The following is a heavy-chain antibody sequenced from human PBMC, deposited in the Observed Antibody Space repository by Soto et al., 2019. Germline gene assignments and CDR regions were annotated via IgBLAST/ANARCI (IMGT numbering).Heavy chain of an antibody. CDR1: GYTFTNYY. CDR2: INPSGGSI. CDR3: ARGIGVDNWFDP. D-gene: IGHD3-22*01. V-gene: IGHV1-46*03. J-gene: IGHJ5*02. Sequence: QVQLVQSAAEVKKSGASVKVSCKASGYTFTNYYMHWVRQAPGQGLEWMGIINPSGGSITYAQKFQGRVTMTRDTSTSTVYMELRSLRSEDTAVYYCARGIGVDNWFDPWGQGTLVTVSS.